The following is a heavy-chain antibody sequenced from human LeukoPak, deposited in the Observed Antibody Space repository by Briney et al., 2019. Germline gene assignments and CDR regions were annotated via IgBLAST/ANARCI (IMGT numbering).Heavy chain of an antibody. D-gene: IGHD2-15*01. CDR2: ISWNSGSI. Sequence: SLRLSCAPSGFTFADYAMHWARHAPGKGLECVSGISWNSGSIGYADSVKGRFTSTRDNAKNSLYLQMNSLRTEDTALYYCAKDMEPLEYCSSGSCYSVAFDIWGQGTMGTVSS. CDR1: GFTFADYA. V-gene: IGHV3-9*01. CDR3: AKDMEPLEYCSSGSCYSVAFDI. J-gene: IGHJ3*02.